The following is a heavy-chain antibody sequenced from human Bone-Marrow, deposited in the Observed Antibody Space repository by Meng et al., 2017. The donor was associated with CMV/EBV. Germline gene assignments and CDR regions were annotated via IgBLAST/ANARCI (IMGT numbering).Heavy chain of an antibody. CDR2: IIPILGIA. CDR1: GGTFSSYT. CDR3: ARDARIAALRYYGMDV. D-gene: IGHD6-13*01. J-gene: IGHJ6*02. V-gene: IGHV1-69*04. Sequence: SVKVSCNASGGTFSSYTTSWVRQAPGQGLEWMGRIIPILGIANYAQKFQGRVTITADKSTSTAYMELSSLRSEDTAVYYCARDARIAALRYYGMDVWGQGTMVTVSS.